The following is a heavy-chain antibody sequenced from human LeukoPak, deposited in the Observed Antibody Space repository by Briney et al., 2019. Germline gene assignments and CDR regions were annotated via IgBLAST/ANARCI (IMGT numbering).Heavy chain of an antibody. CDR1: GGSISGYS. CDR3: ARGHLGLSP. CDR2: FHNSRTT. Sequence: SETVSLTCTVSGGSISGYSWTWIRQPPGQGLEWIGYFHNSRTTSYNPSLTGRVIISVDTAMDQISLKLNSVTAADTAVYYCARGHLGLSPWGQGTLVTVSS. V-gene: IGHV4-59*01. D-gene: IGHD3-10*01. J-gene: IGHJ5*02.